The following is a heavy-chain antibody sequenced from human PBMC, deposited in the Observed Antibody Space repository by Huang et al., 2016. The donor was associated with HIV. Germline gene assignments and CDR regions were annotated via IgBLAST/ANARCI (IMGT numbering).Heavy chain of an antibody. CDR1: GFSFSSCN. J-gene: IGHJ4*02. CDR2: ISETGSVI. V-gene: IGHV3-48*01. Sequence: EEQLVESGGGLVQPGGSLRLSCAAAGFSFSSCNMNGVRQAPWEGLEGLSYISETGSVITYADSVKGRFTVSRDNAKNSLYLQMDSLRAEDTAVYYFARGYSSSWLYNWGQGTLVTVSS. D-gene: IGHD6-13*01. CDR3: ARGYSSSWLYN.